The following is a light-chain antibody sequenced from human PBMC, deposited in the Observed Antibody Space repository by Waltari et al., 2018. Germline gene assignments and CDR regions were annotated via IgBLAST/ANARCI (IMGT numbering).Light chain of an antibody. CDR1: SSDVGGYNY. CDR3: SSYTSSSTLV. Sequence: QSALTQPASVSGSPGQSITISYTGTSSDVGGYNYVSWYQQHPGKAPKLMIYDVSNRPSGVSIRFSGPKSGNTASLTISGLQAEDEADYYCSSYTSSSTLVFGGGTKLTVL. V-gene: IGLV2-14*03. CDR2: DVS. J-gene: IGLJ3*02.